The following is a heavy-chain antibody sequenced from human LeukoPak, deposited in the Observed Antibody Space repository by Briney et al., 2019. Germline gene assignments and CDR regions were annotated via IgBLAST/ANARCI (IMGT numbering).Heavy chain of an antibody. CDR2: INHSGST. J-gene: IGHJ4*02. CDR1: GGSFSGYY. CDR3: ARHRHRSYYDSSGYVIDY. Sequence: SETLSLTCAVYGGSFSGYYWSWIRQPPGKGLEWIGEINHSGSTNYNPSLKSRVTISVDTSKNQFSLKLSSVTAADTAVYYCARHRHRSYYDSSGYVIDYWGQGTLVTVSP. D-gene: IGHD3-22*01. V-gene: IGHV4-34*01.